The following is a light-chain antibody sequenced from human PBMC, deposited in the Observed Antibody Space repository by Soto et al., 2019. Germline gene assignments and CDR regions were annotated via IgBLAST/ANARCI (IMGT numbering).Light chain of an antibody. J-gene: IGKJ4*01. CDR2: SAS. CDR3: QQGNSFPRT. V-gene: IGKV1-12*01. CDR1: QGISNS. Sequence: DIPMTQSPSSVSASVGDRVTITCRASQGISNSLAWFQQKPGEAPRLLIYSASSLHSGVPSRFSGSGSRTDFTLTINSLQPEDFATYYCQQGNSFPRTFGGGTKVEIK.